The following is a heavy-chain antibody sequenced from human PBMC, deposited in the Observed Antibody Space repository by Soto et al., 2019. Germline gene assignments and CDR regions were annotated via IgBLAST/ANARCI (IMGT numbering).Heavy chain of an antibody. D-gene: IGHD6-19*01. CDR2: FDPEDSER. V-gene: IGHV1-24*01. J-gene: IGHJ6*02. CDR3: ARDLASSGWYEVRYYGMDV. Sequence: ASVKVSCKVSGYSLSELSMHWVRQAPGKGLEWMGGFDPEDSERIYAQKFQGRVTMTEDTSTDTAYLEVSSLRSDDTAVYYCARDLASSGWYEVRYYGMDVWGQGTTVTVSS. CDR1: GYSLSELS.